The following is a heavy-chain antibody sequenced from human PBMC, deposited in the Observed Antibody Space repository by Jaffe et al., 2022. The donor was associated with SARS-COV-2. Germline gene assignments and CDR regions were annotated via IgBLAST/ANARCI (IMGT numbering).Heavy chain of an antibody. J-gene: IGHJ4*02. CDR1: GFTFSTYT. D-gene: IGHD3-22*01. Sequence: QVQLVESGGGVVQPGRSLRLSCAASGFTFSTYTMHWVRQAPGKGLEWLAVISYDASIKYYTDSVKGRFSISRDNSRNTLSLQMNSLRPDETAFYYCARSRYTHERIGYQDLDYWGQGTLVTVSS. CDR3: ARSRYTHERIGYQDLDY. V-gene: IGHV3-30*10. CDR2: ISYDASIK.